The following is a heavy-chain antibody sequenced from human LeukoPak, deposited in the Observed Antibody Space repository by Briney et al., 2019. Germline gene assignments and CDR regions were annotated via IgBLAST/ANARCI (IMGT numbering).Heavy chain of an antibody. CDR2: ISSSSTI. Sequence: GGSLRLSCAASGFTFSSYSMNWVRQAPGKGLEWVSYISSSSTIYYADSVKGRFTISRDNAKNSLYLQMNSLRAEDTAVYYCARDWQRGMAAAGPAYWGQGTLVTVSS. CDR1: GFTFSSYS. J-gene: IGHJ4*02. D-gene: IGHD6-13*01. CDR3: ARDWQRGMAAAGPAY. V-gene: IGHV3-48*01.